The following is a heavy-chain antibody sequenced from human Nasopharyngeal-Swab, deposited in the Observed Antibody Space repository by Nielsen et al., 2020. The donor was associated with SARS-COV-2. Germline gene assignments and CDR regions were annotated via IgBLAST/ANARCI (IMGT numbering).Heavy chain of an antibody. Sequence: GGSLRLSCAGSGFTFNNAWMTWVRQAPGKGLEWVANIKEDGGEKYYVDSVKGRFTISRDNAKNSLHLQMNSLRAEDTALYYCARGNWNLDFWGQGTLVTVSS. J-gene: IGHJ4*02. D-gene: IGHD1-1*01. CDR3: ARGNWNLDF. CDR1: GFTFNNAW. CDR2: IKEDGGEK. V-gene: IGHV3-7*03.